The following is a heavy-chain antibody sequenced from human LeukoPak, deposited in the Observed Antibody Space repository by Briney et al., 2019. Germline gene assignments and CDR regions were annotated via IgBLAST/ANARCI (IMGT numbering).Heavy chain of an antibody. Sequence: GGSLRLSCTASGFTFGDYAMSWVRQAPGKGLEWVGFIRSKAYGGTTEYAASVKGRFTISRGDSKSIAYLQMNSLKTEDTAVYYCTREGGITMVRGVIITAYYYYMDVWGKGTTVTISS. D-gene: IGHD3-10*01. J-gene: IGHJ6*03. CDR1: GFTFGDYA. CDR3: TREGGITMVRGVIITAYYYYMDV. V-gene: IGHV3-49*04. CDR2: IRSKAYGGTT.